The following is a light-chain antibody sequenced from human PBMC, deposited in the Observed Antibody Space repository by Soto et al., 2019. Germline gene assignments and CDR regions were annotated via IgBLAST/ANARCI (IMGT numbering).Light chain of an antibody. CDR1: QSVSSN. Sequence: EIVMTQSPATLSVSPGERATLSCRASQSVSSNLAWYQQKPGQAPMLLIYGASTRATGIPARFSGSGSGTEFTLTISSLQSEDLAVYYCQHLWAFGQGTKVEIK. V-gene: IGKV3-15*01. CDR2: GAS. J-gene: IGKJ1*01. CDR3: QHLWA.